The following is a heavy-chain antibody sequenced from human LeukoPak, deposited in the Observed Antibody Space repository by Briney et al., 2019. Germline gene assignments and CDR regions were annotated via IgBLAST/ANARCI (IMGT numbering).Heavy chain of an antibody. CDR3: ARGYSSSWYFNWFDP. J-gene: IGHJ5*02. V-gene: IGHV4-39*07. CDR2: IYHSGGT. CDR1: GGSISSNTYY. D-gene: IGHD6-13*01. Sequence: SETLSLTCTVSGGSISSNTYYWGWIRQPPGKGLEWIGNIYHSGGTFYNPSLKSRVTISVDTSKNQFSLKLSSVTAADTAVYYCARGYSSSWYFNWFDPWGQGTLVTVSS.